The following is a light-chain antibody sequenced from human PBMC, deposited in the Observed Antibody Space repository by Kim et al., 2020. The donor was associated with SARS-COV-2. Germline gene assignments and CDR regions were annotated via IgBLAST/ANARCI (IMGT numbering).Light chain of an antibody. CDR2: EDH. CDR1: GGSISSDF. J-gene: IGLJ3*02. Sequence: NFMLTQAHSVSGSPGKTVIIPCTRNGGSISSDFVQWSQQRPGSSPTTMIYEDHIRPSGVPDRFSGFVDSSSNSASLTISGLKTEDEADYCQSYHDNAWVFGGGTQLTVL. V-gene: IGLV6-57*01. CDR3: QSYHDNAWV.